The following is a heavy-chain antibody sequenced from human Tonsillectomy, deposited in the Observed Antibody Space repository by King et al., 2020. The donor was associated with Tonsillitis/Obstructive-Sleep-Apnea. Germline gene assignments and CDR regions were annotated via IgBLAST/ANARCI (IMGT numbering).Heavy chain of an antibody. CDR2: IIPIFGTA. V-gene: IGHV1-69*01. D-gene: IGHD1-26*01. CDR3: ARAPRRRSSAIMYY. Sequence: QLVQSGAEVKKPGSSVKVSCQASGGTFSSYAISWVRQSPGQGLEWMGGIIPIFGTANYAQKFQDRVTSTADESTSTAYMELSSLRSEDTAVYYCARAPRRRSSAIMYYWGQGTLVTVSS. CDR1: GGTFSSYA. J-gene: IGHJ4*02.